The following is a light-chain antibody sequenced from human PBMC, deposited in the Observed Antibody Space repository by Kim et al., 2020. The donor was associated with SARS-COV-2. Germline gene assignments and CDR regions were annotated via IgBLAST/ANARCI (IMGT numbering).Light chain of an antibody. Sequence: EIVMTQSPATLSLSPGERATLSCRASQSVGNSLAWFQQKPGQAPRLLNFETSNRATGIPARFSGSGSGTAFTLTISSLEPEDVAVYYCQQRFNWPLTFGGGTKVDIK. CDR2: ETS. V-gene: IGKV3-11*01. J-gene: IGKJ4*01. CDR1: QSVGNS. CDR3: QQRFNWPLT.